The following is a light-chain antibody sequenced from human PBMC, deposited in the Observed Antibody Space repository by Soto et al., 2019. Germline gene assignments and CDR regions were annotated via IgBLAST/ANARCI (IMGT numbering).Light chain of an antibody. CDR1: QSVSSGY. CDR2: DAS. CDR3: QQYGSSPT. V-gene: IGKV3D-20*01. J-gene: IGKJ5*01. Sequence: EIVLTQSPATLSLSPGERATLSCGASQSVSSGYLAWYQQKPGLAPRLLIYDASSRATGIPDRFSGSESGTDFTLTISRLEPEDFAVYYCQQYGSSPTFGRGTRLEIK.